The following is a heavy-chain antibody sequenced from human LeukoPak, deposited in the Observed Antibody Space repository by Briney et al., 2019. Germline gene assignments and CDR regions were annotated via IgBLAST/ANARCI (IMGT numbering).Heavy chain of an antibody. V-gene: IGHV3-21*01. CDR2: ITTSSSYI. Sequence: GGSLRLSCAASGFSFSSYSMNWVRQAPGKGLEWVSSITTSSSYIYYADSVKGRFTVSRDNAKNSLFLQMNSLRAEDTAVYYCATDLIHYYASGAKTWGQGTLVTVSS. D-gene: IGHD3-10*01. CDR3: ATDLIHYYASGAKT. CDR1: GFSFSSYS. J-gene: IGHJ5*02.